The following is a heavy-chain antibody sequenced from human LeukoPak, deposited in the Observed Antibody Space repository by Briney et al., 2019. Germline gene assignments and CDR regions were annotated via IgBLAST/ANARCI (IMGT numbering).Heavy chain of an antibody. Sequence: GGSLRLSCEASGFSFSSYAMSWVRQAPGKGLEWVSAITGGGGSTYYADSVKGRFTISRDNSEDTLYLQMNSLRAEDTAVYYCARVEYDILTGYFPNDAFDIWGQGTMVTVSS. CDR2: ITGGGGST. CDR1: GFSFSSYA. V-gene: IGHV3-23*01. CDR3: ARVEYDILTGYFPNDAFDI. D-gene: IGHD3-9*01. J-gene: IGHJ3*02.